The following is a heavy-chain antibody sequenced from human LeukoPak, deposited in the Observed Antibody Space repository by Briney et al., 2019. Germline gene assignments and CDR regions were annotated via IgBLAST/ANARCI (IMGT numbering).Heavy chain of an antibody. CDR3: ARGNYDFWSGYHGPAWYFDP. V-gene: IGHV1-8*01. CDR1: GYMFTTYD. D-gene: IGHD3-3*01. CDR2: MNPNSGNT. J-gene: IGHJ2*01. Sequence: GASVKRCCKAAGYMFTTYDINWVQQATGQGLEWMGWMNPNSGNTGYAQKLQVRVTMTRNTSISTAYMELSGLRSEEPAVYYGARGNYDFWSGYHGPAWYFDPWGRGTLVTVSS.